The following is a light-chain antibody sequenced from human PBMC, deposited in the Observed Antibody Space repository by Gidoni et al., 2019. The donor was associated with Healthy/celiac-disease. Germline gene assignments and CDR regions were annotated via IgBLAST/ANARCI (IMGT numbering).Light chain of an antibody. CDR3: QQYYSTPPRT. J-gene: IGKJ1*01. V-gene: IGKV4-1*01. CDR2: WAS. CDR1: QSVLYSSNNKNY. Sequence: DIVMTQSPDSLSVSLGERATINCKSSQSVLYSSNNKNYLAWYQQKPGQPPKLLIYWASTRESGVPDRCSGSGSGTDFTLTISSLQAEDVAVYYCQQYYSTPPRTFXQXTKVXIK.